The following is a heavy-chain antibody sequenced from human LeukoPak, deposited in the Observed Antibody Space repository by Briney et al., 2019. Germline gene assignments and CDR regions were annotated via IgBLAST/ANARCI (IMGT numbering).Heavy chain of an antibody. CDR2: VYYSGSN. D-gene: IGHD3-22*01. Sequence: SETLSLTCTVSGGSVSSHNYYWGWIRQPPGKGLEWIGSVYYSGSNYYNPSLKSRVTISVDTSKNQFSLKLSSVTAADTAVYYCARAPDYYDSSGYMYYFDYWGQGALVTVSS. J-gene: IGHJ4*02. CDR3: ARAPDYYDSSGYMYYFDY. V-gene: IGHV4-39*07. CDR1: GGSVSSHNYY.